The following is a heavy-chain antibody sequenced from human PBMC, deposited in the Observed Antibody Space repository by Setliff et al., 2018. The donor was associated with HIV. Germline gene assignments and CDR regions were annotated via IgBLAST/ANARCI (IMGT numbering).Heavy chain of an antibody. CDR1: GFTFSNAW. Sequence: PGGSLRLSCAASGFTFSNAWMSWVRQAPGKGLEWVGRIKSIIDNGTIDYAAPVKGRFTISRDDSKNTMFLQMSSLKSEDTAVYYCTTDRIIAVAVAAHLPLSSEDPWGQGTRATVSS. CDR3: TTDRIIAVAVAAHLPLSSEDP. CDR2: IKSIIDNGTI. D-gene: IGHD2-15*01. V-gene: IGHV3-15*01. J-gene: IGHJ5*02.